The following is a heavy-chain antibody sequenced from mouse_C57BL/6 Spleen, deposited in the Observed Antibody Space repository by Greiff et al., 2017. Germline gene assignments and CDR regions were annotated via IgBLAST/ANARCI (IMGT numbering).Heavy chain of an antibody. Sequence: VQLQQPGAELVRPGSSVKLSCKASGYTFTSYWMHWVKQRPIQGLEWIGNIDPSDSETHYNQKFKDKATLTVDKFSSTAYMQLSSLTSEDSAVYYCARDGYGYDGGAWFAYWGQGTLVTVSA. D-gene: IGHD2-2*01. CDR2: IDPSDSET. V-gene: IGHV1-52*01. J-gene: IGHJ3*01. CDR1: GYTFTSYW. CDR3: ARDGYGYDGGAWFAY.